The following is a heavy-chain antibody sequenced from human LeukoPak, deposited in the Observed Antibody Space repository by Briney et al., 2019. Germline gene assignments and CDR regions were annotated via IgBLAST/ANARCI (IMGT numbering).Heavy chain of an antibody. J-gene: IGHJ4*02. CDR1: GGSISSYY. D-gene: IGHD6-13*01. CDR2: IYYSGTT. V-gene: IGHV4-59*01. Sequence: SETLSLTCIVSGGSISSYYWSWIRQPPGKGLEWIGYIYYSGTTNYNPSLKSRVTISVDTSKNQFSLKLGSVTAADTAVYYCARGVYIAAAQYGYWGQGTLVTVSS. CDR3: ARGVYIAAAQYGY.